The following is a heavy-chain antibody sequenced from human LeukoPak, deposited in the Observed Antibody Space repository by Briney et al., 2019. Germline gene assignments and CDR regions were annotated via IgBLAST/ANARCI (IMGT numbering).Heavy chain of an antibody. CDR2: IYYSGST. CDR1: GGSISSYY. Sequence: PSETLSLTCTVSGGSISSYYWSWIRQPPGKGLEWIGYIYYSGSTNYNPSLKSRVTISEDTSKSQFSLKMSSVTAADTAAYYCASTSKYIGSGRDDSFDIWGQGTMVTVSS. J-gene: IGHJ3*02. CDR3: ASTSKYIGSGRDDSFDI. V-gene: IGHV4-59*12. D-gene: IGHD3-10*01.